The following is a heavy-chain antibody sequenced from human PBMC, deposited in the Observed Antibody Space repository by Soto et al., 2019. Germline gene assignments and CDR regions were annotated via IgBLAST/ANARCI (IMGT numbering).Heavy chain of an antibody. CDR3: ARRGKSDAFDI. Sequence: PSETLSLACTVSGGSISSSSYYWGWIRQPPGKGLEWIGSIYYSGSTYYNPSLKSRVTISVDTSKNQFSLKLSSVTAADTAVYYCARRGKSDAFDIWGQGTMVTVSS. CDR2: IYYSGST. D-gene: IGHD1-26*01. CDR1: GGSISSSSYY. J-gene: IGHJ3*02. V-gene: IGHV4-39*01.